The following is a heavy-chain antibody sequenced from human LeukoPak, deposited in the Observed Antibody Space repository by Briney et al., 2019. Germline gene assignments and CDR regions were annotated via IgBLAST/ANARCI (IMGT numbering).Heavy chain of an antibody. J-gene: IGHJ5*02. V-gene: IGHV3-53*01. Sequence: PGGSLRLSCAASGFTVSSNYMSWVRQAPGKGLEWVSVIYSGGSTYYADSVKGGFTISRDNSKNTLYLQMNSLRAEDTAVYYCARATARLSWFDPWGQGTLVTVSS. CDR1: GFTVSSNY. CDR3: ARATARLSWFDP. CDR2: IYSGGST. D-gene: IGHD5-18*01.